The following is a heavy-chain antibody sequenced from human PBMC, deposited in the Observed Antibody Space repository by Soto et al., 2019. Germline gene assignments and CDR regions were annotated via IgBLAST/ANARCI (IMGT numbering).Heavy chain of an antibody. CDR1: GDSISSFY. D-gene: IGHD6-6*01. J-gene: IGHJ4*02. V-gene: IGHV4-59*01. CDR3: ARTARRFDY. CDR2: ISNNGDT. Sequence: PSETLSLTCSVSGDSISSFYCSWIRQPPGKGLEWIGYISNNGDTNYSPSLKSRVTMSLDTSRNQFSLKLTSVTAADTAVYYCARTARRFDYWGQGTLVTVSS.